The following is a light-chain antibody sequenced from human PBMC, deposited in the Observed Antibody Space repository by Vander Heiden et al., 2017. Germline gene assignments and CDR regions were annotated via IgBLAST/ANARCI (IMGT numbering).Light chain of an antibody. V-gene: IGKV1-5*03. J-gene: IGKJ1*01. CDR1: QSISSW. CDR2: KAS. CDR3: QQNNSYLTWT. Sequence: DIQMTQSPSTLSASVGDRVTITCRASQSISSWLAWYQQKPGKAPKLLIYKASSLESGVPSRFSGSGYGTEFTLTISSRQPDDFATYYCQQNNSYLTWTFGQGTKVEIK.